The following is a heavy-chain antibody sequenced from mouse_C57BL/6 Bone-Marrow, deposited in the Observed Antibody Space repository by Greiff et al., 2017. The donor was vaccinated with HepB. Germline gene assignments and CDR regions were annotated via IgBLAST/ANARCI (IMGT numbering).Heavy chain of an antibody. V-gene: IGHV1-82*01. Sequence: QVQLQQSGPELVKPGASVKISCKASGYAFSSSWMNWVKQRPGKGLEWIGRIYPGDGDTNYNGKFKGKATLTADKSSSTAYMQLSSLTSDDSAVYFCTRRDTTVVATSFDYWGQGTTLTVSS. D-gene: IGHD1-1*01. CDR3: TRRDTTVVATSFDY. CDR1: GYAFSSSW. CDR2: IYPGDGDT. J-gene: IGHJ2*01.